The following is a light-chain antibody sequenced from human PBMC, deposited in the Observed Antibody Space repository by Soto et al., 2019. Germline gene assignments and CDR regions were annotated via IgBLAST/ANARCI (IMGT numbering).Light chain of an antibody. CDR1: QRVSSN. Sequence: MTQCPSTLPVSPGGSEPLSCRARQRVSSNLAWYQRKPGKAPKLLIYAASTLKSGVPSRFSGSGSGTDFTLTISCLQSEDFATYYCQQYYSYPLTFGGGTKVDI. CDR2: AAS. V-gene: IGKV1-8*01. CDR3: QQYYSYPLT. J-gene: IGKJ4*01.